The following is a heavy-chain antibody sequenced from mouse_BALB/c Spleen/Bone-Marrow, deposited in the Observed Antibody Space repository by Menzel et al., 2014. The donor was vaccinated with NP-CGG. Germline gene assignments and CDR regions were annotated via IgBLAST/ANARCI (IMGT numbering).Heavy chain of an antibody. J-gene: IGHJ2*01. V-gene: IGHV1-19*01. D-gene: IGHD2-1*01. CDR2: VNPYNGGT. CDR1: GYTFTDYY. Sequence: VQLQQSGPELVKPGASVKMSCNASGYTFTDYYMDWVKQSHGESFEWIGRVNPYNGGTSYNQKFKGKATLTVDKSSSTAYMELNSLTSEDSAVYYCARSYGNYAYYFDYLGQGTTLTVSS. CDR3: ARSYGNYAYYFDY.